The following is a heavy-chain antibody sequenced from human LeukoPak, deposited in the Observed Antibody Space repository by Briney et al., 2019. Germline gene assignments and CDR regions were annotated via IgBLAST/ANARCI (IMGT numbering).Heavy chain of an antibody. CDR2: IYTSGST. CDR3: ARSPSVVTSPFDY. CDR1: GGSISSHY. Sequence: SETLSLTCTVSGGSISSHYWSWIRQPAGKGLEWIGRIYTSGSTNYNPSLKSRVTMSVDTSKNQFSLKLSSVTAADTAVYYCARSPSVVTSPFDYWGQGTLVTVSS. D-gene: IGHD4-23*01. V-gene: IGHV4-4*07. J-gene: IGHJ4*02.